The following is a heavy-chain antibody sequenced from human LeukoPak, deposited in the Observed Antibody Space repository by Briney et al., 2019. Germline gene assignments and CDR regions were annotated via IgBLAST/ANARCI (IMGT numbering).Heavy chain of an antibody. CDR3: ARAKRVVVVPAAMRYYYYMDV. V-gene: IGHV1-8*01. CDR2: MNPNSGST. D-gene: IGHD2-2*01. Sequence: ASVKVSCKASGYTFTSYDINWVRQATGQGLEWMGWMNPNSGSTGYAQKFQGRVTMTRNTSISTAYMELSSLRSEDTAVYYCARAKRVVVVPAAMRYYYYMDVWGKGTTVTVSS. CDR1: GYTFTSYD. J-gene: IGHJ6*03.